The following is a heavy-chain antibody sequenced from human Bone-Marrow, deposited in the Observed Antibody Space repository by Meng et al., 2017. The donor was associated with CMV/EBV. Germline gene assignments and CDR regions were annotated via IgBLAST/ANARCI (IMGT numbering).Heavy chain of an antibody. CDR1: GGSFSGYY. J-gene: IGHJ3*02. V-gene: IGHV4-59*01. CDR2: IYYSGST. CDR3: ARVSKGSSGAFAI. Sequence: SETLSLTCAVYGGSFSGYYWSWIRQPPGKGLEWIGYIYYSGSTNYNPSLKSRVTISVDTSKNQFSLKLSSVTAADTAVYYCARVSKGSSGAFAIWGQGTRVT. D-gene: IGHD6-25*01.